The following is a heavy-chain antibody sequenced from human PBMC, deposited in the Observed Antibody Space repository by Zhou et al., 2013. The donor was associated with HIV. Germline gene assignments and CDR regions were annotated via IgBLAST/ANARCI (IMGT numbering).Heavy chain of an antibody. CDR3: ARAPVDSSGYNDAFDI. Sequence: QVQLVQSGAEVKKPGSSVKVSCKASGGTFRSHGISWVRQAPGQGLEWMGGIIPIFGTSDYAQKFQGRVTLSTDESTSTAYMELRSLRSEDTAVYYCARAPVDSSGYNDAFDIWGQGTMVTVSS. V-gene: IGHV1-69*05. CDR2: IIPIFGTS. D-gene: IGHD3-22*01. CDR1: GGTFRSHG. J-gene: IGHJ3*02.